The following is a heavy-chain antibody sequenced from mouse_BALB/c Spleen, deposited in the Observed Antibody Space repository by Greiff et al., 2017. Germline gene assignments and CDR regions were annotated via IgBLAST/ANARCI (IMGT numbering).Heavy chain of an antibody. CDR3: ARRGDGYDY. CDR1: GFTFSSYG. V-gene: IGHV5-6*01. Sequence: EVQGVESGGDLVKPGGSLKLSCAASGFTFSSYGMSWVRQTPDKRLEWVATISSGGSYTYYPDSVKGRFTISRDNAKNTLYLQMSSLKSEDTAMYYCARRGDGYDYWGQGTTLTVSS. D-gene: IGHD2-3*01. CDR2: ISSGGSYT. J-gene: IGHJ2*01.